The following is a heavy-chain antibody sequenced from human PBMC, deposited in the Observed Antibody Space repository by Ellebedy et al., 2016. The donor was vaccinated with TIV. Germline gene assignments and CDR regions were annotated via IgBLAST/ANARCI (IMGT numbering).Heavy chain of an antibody. V-gene: IGHV3-7*01. D-gene: IGHD1-1*01. Sequence: PGGSLRLSCAASGFSFSSYWMSWVRQAPGKGLEWVANIKGDGSGKHYVDSVKGRFTISRDNAENAVYLQMYSLRAEDSAVYYCARDFRGTGSHDYWGQGSLVTVSS. J-gene: IGHJ4*02. CDR3: ARDFRGTGSHDY. CDR2: IKGDGSGK. CDR1: GFSFSSYW.